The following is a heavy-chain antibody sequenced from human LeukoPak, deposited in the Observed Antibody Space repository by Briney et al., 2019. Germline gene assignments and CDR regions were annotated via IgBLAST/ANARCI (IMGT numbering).Heavy chain of an antibody. CDR3: ARDQESFDY. CDR2: IYPRDGST. J-gene: IGHJ4*02. Sequence: ASVKVSCKASGYTFTSNYVHWVRQAPGQGLEWMGMIYPRDGSTSYAQKFQGRVTVTRDTSTSTVHMELSGLRSEDTAVYYCARDQESFDYWGQGTLVTVSS. CDR1: GYTFTSNY. V-gene: IGHV1-46*01.